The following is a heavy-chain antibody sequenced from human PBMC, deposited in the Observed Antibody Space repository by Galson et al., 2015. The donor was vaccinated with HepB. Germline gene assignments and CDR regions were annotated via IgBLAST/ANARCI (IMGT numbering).Heavy chain of an antibody. Sequence: SVKVSCKASGYTFTRYSMHWVRQAPGQGLEWMGIINPSGASTRYAQKFQGRVTITRDTSTSTVYMELSSLRSEDTAVYYCARGTNDYGGAGDDAFDIWGQGTMVTVSS. D-gene: IGHD4-23*01. J-gene: IGHJ3*02. CDR2: INPSGAST. CDR1: GYTFTRYS. CDR3: ARGTNDYGGAGDDAFDI. V-gene: IGHV1-46*01.